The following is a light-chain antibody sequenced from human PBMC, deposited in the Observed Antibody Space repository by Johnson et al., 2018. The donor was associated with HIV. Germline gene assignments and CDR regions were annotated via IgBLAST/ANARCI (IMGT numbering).Light chain of an antibody. CDR3: GIWDASLSTRSV. CDR2: EDN. CDR1: SSNIENYF. V-gene: IGLV1-51*02. Sequence: QSVLTQPPSVSAAPGQRVNISCSGNSSNIENYFVSWYQQLPGAAPRLVIYEDNKRHSGIPDRFSGSKSGASATLGITGLQTGDEADYYCGIWDASLSTRSVFGTGTTITVL. J-gene: IGLJ1*01.